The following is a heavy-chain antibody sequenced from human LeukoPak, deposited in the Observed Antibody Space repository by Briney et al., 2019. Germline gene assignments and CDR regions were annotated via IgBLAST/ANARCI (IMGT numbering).Heavy chain of an antibody. CDR1: GFNFSGSA. CDR2: IRNKANNYAT. D-gene: IGHD6-19*01. V-gene: IGHV3-73*01. J-gene: IGHJ4*02. CDR3: ARHPGAGGSGVDY. Sequence: PGGSLRLSCTASGFNFSGSAMHWVRQASGKGLEWIGRIRNKANNYATAYVASVKGRFTISRDDSKNTAYLQMNSLKIEDTAVYYCARHPGAGGSGVDYWGQGTLVTVSS.